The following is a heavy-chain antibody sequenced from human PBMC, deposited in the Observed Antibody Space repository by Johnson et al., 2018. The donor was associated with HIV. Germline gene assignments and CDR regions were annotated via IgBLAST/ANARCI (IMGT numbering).Heavy chain of an antibody. CDR3: ARGKGAAAGLDAFDI. Sequence: VQLVESGGGIVRPGGSLRLSCVASGFTFDDYGMSWVRQGPGKGLEWVTGINWSGDSTEYADSVKGRFTVSRDNARNSLYLQINGLRAEDTAFYHCARGKGAAAGLDAFDIWGQGTMVTVSS. CDR2: INWSGDST. D-gene: IGHD6-13*01. J-gene: IGHJ3*02. CDR1: GFTFDDYG. V-gene: IGHV3-20*01.